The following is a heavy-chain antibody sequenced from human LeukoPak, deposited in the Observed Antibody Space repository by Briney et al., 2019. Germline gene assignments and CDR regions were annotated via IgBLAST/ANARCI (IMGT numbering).Heavy chain of an antibody. CDR2: IYYSGST. CDR1: GGSIISGDFY. J-gene: IGHJ4*02. CDR3: ARDGHGDYLAADY. D-gene: IGHD4-17*01. Sequence: SETLSLTCTVSGGSIISGDFYWIWIRQPPGKGLEWIGYIYYSGSTYYNPSLKSLITISVDRSKNQFSLRLSSVTAADTAVYYCARDGHGDYLAADYWGQGTLVTVSS. V-gene: IGHV4-30-4*01.